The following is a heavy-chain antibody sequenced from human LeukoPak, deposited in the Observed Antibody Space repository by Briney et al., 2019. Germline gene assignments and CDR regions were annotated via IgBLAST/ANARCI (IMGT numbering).Heavy chain of an antibody. V-gene: IGHV3-30*03. CDR3: ARPIGKWNYAPMGY. D-gene: IGHD1-7*01. CDR1: GFTFRKHV. J-gene: IGHJ4*02. CDR2: ISNDGANK. Sequence: GGSLRLSCAASGFTFRKHVIHWVRQAPGQGLEWVALISNDGANKYHADSVKGRFTISRDNAKNSLYLQMNSLRAEDTAVYYCARPIGKWNYAPMGYWGQGTLVTVSS.